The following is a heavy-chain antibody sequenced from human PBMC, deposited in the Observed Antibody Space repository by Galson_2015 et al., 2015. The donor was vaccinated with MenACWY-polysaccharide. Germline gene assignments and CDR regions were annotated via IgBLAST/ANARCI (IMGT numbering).Heavy chain of an antibody. V-gene: IGHV4-61*02. CDR3: ARDGLGAAAVVGYY. J-gene: IGHJ4*02. Sequence: LSLTCTVSGDSISSGSYYWSWIRQPAGKGLEWIGRIYTAGSTSYNPSLKSRVTISIDTSKRQFSLRLSSVTAADTAVYYCARDGLGAAAVVGYYWGQGTQVTVSS. CDR1: GDSISSGSYY. D-gene: IGHD6-13*01. CDR2: IYTAGST.